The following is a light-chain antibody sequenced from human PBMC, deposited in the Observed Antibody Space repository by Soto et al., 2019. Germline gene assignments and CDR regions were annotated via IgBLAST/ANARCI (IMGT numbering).Light chain of an antibody. Sequence: QSVLTQPASVSGSPGQSITISCTGSSSDVGTYDFVSWYHQHPGKAPKLMIYVDTKRPSAVSDCFSGSKSGNTASLTISGLEPQDEAEYYCCSYAGRRDDNYVFGSGTKLTVL. V-gene: IGLV2-23*01. CDR1: SSDVGTYDF. CDR2: VDT. J-gene: IGLJ1*01. CDR3: CSYAGRRDDNYV.